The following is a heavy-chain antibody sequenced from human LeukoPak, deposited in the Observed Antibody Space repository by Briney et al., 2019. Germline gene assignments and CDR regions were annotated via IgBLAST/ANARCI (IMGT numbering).Heavy chain of an antibody. Sequence: PSETLSLTCAVYGGSFSGHHWNWIRQPPGKGLEWIGEINHDGSTNYNPSLKSRVTISVDTSKNQLSLKLMSVTAADTAVYYCARARGTVAIDYWGHGTLVTVSS. V-gene: IGHV4-34*01. J-gene: IGHJ4*01. D-gene: IGHD5-12*01. CDR1: GGSFSGHH. CDR3: ARARGTVAIDY. CDR2: INHDGST.